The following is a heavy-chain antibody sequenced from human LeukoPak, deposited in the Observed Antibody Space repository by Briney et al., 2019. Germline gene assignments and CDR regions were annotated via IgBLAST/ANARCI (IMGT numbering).Heavy chain of an antibody. CDR3: ARETGSAVGSTDFDY. D-gene: IGHD4-17*01. V-gene: IGHV3-30-3*01. CDR2: ISYDGSNK. CDR1: GFTFSRYA. Sequence: GGSLRLSCAASGFTFSRYAIHWVRQAPGKGLEWVAVISYDGSNKYYADSVKGRFTISRDNSKNTLYLQMNSLRAEDTAVYYCARETGSAVGSTDFDYWGQGTLVTVSS. J-gene: IGHJ4*02.